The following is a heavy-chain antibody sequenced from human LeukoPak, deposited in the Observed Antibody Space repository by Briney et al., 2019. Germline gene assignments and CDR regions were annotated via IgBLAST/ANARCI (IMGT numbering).Heavy chain of an antibody. J-gene: IGHJ4*02. Sequence: SETLSLTCTVSGGSISSYYWSWIRQPPGKGLEWTGYIYYSGSTNYNPSLKSRVTISVDTSKNQFSLKLSSVTAADTAVYYCAGVGRYFDWLSFDYWGQGTLVTVSS. D-gene: IGHD3-9*01. V-gene: IGHV4-59*08. CDR3: AGVGRYFDWLSFDY. CDR2: IYYSGST. CDR1: GGSISSYY.